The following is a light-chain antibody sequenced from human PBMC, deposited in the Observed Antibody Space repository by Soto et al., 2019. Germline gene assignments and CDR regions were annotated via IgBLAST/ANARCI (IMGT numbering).Light chain of an antibody. CDR1: QGGSSW. Sequence: DTQMTQSPSFVSASVGDRVTITCRASQGGSSWLALYQQKPWKAPQVLIYGASKLQSGVPSRFSGSGSGTEFTLTISSLQPEDFATYYCQQANSFPLTFGGGTKVEIK. CDR3: QQANSFPLT. J-gene: IGKJ4*01. CDR2: GAS. V-gene: IGKV1-12*01.